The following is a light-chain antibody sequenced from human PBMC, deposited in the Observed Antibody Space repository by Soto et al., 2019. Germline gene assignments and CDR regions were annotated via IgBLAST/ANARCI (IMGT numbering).Light chain of an antibody. J-gene: IGLJ1*01. Sequence: QSVLTQPPSASGVPGQSVTISCTGTSSDVGYYDYVSWYQQHPGKAPKLVIYEVTKRPSGVPDRVSASKSGNTASLTVSGLRAGDEADYYCSSYAGSNNFVFGSGTKVTV. CDR3: SSYAGSNNFV. CDR2: EVT. V-gene: IGLV2-8*01. CDR1: SSDVGYYDY.